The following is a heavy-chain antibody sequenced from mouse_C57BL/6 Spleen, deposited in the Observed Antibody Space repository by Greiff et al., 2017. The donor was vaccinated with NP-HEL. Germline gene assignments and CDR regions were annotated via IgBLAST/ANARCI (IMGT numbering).Heavy chain of an antibody. Sequence: EVKVEESGGGLVQPKGSLKLSCAASGFSFNTYAMNWVRQAPGKGLEWVARIRSKSNNYATYYADSVKDRFTISRDDSESMLYLQMNNLKTEDTAMYYCVREDYGRGFAYWGQGTLVTVSA. CDR1: GFSFNTYA. CDR3: VREDYGRGFAY. J-gene: IGHJ3*01. D-gene: IGHD1-1*01. V-gene: IGHV10-1*01. CDR2: IRSKSNNYAT.